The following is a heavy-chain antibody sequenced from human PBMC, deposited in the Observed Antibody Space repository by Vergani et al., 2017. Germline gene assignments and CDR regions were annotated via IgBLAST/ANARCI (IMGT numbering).Heavy chain of an antibody. Sequence: QVQLVESGGGLVKPGGSLRLSCAASGFTFSDYYMSWIRQAPGKGLGGFSYISSSGSTIYYSDSVKGRFTISRDNAKNSLYLQMNSLRAEDTAVYYCASRIVGATALSYWGQGTLVTVSS. CDR1: GFTFSDYY. J-gene: IGHJ4*02. CDR3: ASRIVGATALSY. D-gene: IGHD1-26*01. CDR2: ISSSGSTI. V-gene: IGHV3-11*01.